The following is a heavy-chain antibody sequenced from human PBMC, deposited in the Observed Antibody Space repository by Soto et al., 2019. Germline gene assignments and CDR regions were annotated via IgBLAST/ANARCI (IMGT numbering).Heavy chain of an antibody. CDR1: GLTFSSYG. CDR2: IWYDGSNK. D-gene: IGHD3-16*01. Sequence: QVQLVESGGGVVQPGRSLRLSCAASGLTFSSYGMHWVRQAPGKGLEWVAVIWYDGSNKYYADSVKGRFTISRDNSKNTLYLQMNSLRAEDTAVYYCARGPGEFDYWGQGTLVTVSS. J-gene: IGHJ4*02. V-gene: IGHV3-33*01. CDR3: ARGPGEFDY.